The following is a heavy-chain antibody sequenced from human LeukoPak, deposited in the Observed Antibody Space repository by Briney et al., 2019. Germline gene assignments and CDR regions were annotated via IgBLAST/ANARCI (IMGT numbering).Heavy chain of an antibody. CDR1: GFTFRSYW. Sequence: GGSLRLSCAASGFTFRSYWMSWVRQAPGKGLEWVANIKQAGSEKYYVDSVKGRFTISRDNAKKSLYLQMNRLRAEDTAVYYCARDGGPFDYWGRGTLVTVSS. CDR2: IKQAGSEK. J-gene: IGHJ4*02. V-gene: IGHV3-7*01. CDR3: ARDGGPFDY. D-gene: IGHD2-15*01.